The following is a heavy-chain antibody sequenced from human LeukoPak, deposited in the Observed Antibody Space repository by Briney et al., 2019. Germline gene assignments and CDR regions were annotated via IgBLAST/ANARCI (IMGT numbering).Heavy chain of an antibody. CDR3: ARDVALFRYYFDY. V-gene: IGHV3-21*01. D-gene: IGHD2-21*01. CDR2: ISSSSSYI. CDR1: AFTVSSNY. J-gene: IGHJ4*02. Sequence: PGGSLRLSCAASAFTVSSNYMSWVRQAPGKGLEWVSSISSSSSYIYYADSVKGRFTISRDNAKNSLYLQMNSLRAEDTAVYYCARDVALFRYYFDYWGQGTLVTVSS.